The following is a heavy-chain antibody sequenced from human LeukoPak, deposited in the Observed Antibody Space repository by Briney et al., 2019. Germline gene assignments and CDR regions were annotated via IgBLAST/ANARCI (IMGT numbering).Heavy chain of an antibody. Sequence: GGSLRLSCAASGLTVRSNYMSWVRQAPGKGLEWVSVIYSDGSTYYADSLKGRFTISRDNSKNTLYLQMNSLRAEDTAVYYCARRRDGYNSKDFQHWGQGTLVAVSS. CDR1: GLTVRSNY. V-gene: IGHV3-53*01. J-gene: IGHJ1*01. CDR3: ARRRDGYNSKDFQH. CDR2: IYSDGST. D-gene: IGHD5-24*01.